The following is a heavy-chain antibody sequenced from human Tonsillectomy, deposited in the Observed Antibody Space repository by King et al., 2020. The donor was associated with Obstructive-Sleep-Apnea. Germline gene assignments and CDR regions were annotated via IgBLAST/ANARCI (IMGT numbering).Heavy chain of an antibody. CDR1: GFTFYSYW. Sequence: VQLVESGGGLVQPGGSLRLSCAASGFTFYSYWMHWVRQAPGKGLVWVSHIDSDGSSTSYADSVKGRFTISRDNAKNTLYLQMNSLRAEDTAVYYCARSTVFGLLIYSGMAVSGPGTTVTAS. CDR2: IDSDGSST. CDR3: ARSTVFGLLIYSGMAV. V-gene: IGHV3-74*01. J-gene: IGHJ6*02. D-gene: IGHD3/OR15-3a*01.